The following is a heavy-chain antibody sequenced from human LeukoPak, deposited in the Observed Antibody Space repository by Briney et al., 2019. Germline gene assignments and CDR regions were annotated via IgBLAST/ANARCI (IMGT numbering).Heavy chain of an antibody. CDR3: AGVNETMVRGALGFDP. D-gene: IGHD3-10*01. CDR2: MYYSGKT. CDR1: GGSIRSYF. Sequence: SETLSLTCTVSGGSIRSYFWSWIRQPPGKGLEWIGYMYYSGKTDYNPSLKSRVTISVDTSKNQFSLKLNSVTAADTAVYYCAGVNETMVRGALGFDPWGQGTLVTVSS. V-gene: IGHV4-59*01. J-gene: IGHJ5*02.